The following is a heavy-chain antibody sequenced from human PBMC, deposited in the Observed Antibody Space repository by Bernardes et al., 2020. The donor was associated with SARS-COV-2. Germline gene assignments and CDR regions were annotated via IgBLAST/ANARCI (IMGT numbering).Heavy chain of an antibody. Sequence: GGSLRLSCAASGFTVGSKYMSWVRQAPGKGLEWVSAIYSGGSTYYADSVKGRFTISRDNSKNTLSLQMSSLRAADTAVYYCARDRGVGGNYYGNWFDPWGQATLVTVSS. CDR3: ARDRGVGGNYYGNWFDP. D-gene: IGHD1-26*01. V-gene: IGHV3-53*01. J-gene: IGHJ5*02. CDR1: GFTVGSKY. CDR2: IYSGGST.